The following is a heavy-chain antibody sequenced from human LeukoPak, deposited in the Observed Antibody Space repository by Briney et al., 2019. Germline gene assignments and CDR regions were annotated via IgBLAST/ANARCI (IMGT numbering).Heavy chain of an antibody. CDR3: AKDHHYYGSGSYSPFDY. CDR2: ISGSGGST. J-gene: IGHJ4*02. D-gene: IGHD3-10*01. V-gene: IGHV3-23*01. Sequence: GGTLRLSCAASGFTFSSYGMSWVRQAPGKGLEWVSAISGSGGSTYYADSVKGRFTISRDNSKNTLYLQMNSLRAEDTAVYYCAKDHHYYGSGSYSPFDYWGQGTLVTVSS. CDR1: GFTFSSYG.